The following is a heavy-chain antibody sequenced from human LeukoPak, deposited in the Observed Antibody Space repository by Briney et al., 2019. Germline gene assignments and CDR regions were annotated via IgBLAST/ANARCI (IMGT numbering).Heavy chain of an antibody. CDR3: ARTKYCSSTSCHDAFDI. D-gene: IGHD2-2*01. V-gene: IGHV3-30-3*01. CDR1: GFTFSSYA. CDR2: ISYDGSNK. Sequence: GGSLRLSCAASGFTFSSYAMHWVRQAPGKGLEWVAVISYDGSNKYYADSVKGRFTISRDNSKNTLCLQMNSLRAEDTAVYYCARTKYCSSTSCHDAFDIWGQGTMVTVSS. J-gene: IGHJ3*02.